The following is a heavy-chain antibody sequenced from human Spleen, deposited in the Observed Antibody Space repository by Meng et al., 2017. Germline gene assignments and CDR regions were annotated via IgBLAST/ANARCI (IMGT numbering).Heavy chain of an antibody. CDR1: GFTFSNYW. D-gene: IGHD2/OR15-2a*01. CDR2: IKEDGGAK. CDR3: ARDVRGGASDI. J-gene: IGHJ3*02. Sequence: GESLKISCAASGFTFSNYWMSWVRQAPGKGLEWVANIKEDGGAKFYVDSVKGRFTISRDNANPSLDLQMNSVTAEDTALYYCARDVRGGASDIWGQGTMVTVSS. V-gene: IGHV3-7*01.